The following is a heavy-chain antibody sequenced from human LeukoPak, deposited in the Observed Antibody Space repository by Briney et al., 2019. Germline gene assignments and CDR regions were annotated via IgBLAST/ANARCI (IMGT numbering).Heavy chain of an antibody. CDR2: IIPIFGTA. J-gene: IGHJ3*02. Sequence: SVKVSCKASGGTFSSYAISWVRQAPGQGLEWMGGIIPIFGTANYAQKLQGRVTITADESTSTAYMELSSLRSEDTAVYYCARVVYCSSTSCYDDAFDIWGQGTMVTVSS. V-gene: IGHV1-69*13. CDR3: ARVVYCSSTSCYDDAFDI. CDR1: GGTFSSYA. D-gene: IGHD2-2*01.